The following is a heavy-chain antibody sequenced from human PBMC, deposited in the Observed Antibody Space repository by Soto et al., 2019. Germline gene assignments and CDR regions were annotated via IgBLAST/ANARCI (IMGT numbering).Heavy chain of an antibody. Sequence: GASVKVSCKASGYTFTSYGISWVRQAPGQGLEWMGWISAYNGNTNYAQKLQGRVTMTTDTSTSTAYMELSSLRSEDTAVYYCARDQIVVVPAAMDYYYYGMDVWGQGTTVTVSS. CDR2: ISAYNGNT. D-gene: IGHD2-2*01. CDR1: GYTFTSYG. J-gene: IGHJ6*02. V-gene: IGHV1-18*01. CDR3: ARDQIVVVPAAMDYYYYGMDV.